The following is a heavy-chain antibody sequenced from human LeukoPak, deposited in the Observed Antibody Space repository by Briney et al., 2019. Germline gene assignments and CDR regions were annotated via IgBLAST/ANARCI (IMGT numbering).Heavy chain of an antibody. D-gene: IGHD5-12*01. Sequence: SETLSLTCAVSGASITSSNYYWGWVRQSPGKGLERIGNIYSSGNTHYNASLKSRVTMYIDTSKNQFFLKLSSVTAADTAMYYCAKSNGYGLIDYWGQGTLVTVSS. CDR2: IYSSGNT. V-gene: IGHV4-39*01. CDR1: GASITSSNYY. J-gene: IGHJ4*02. CDR3: AKSNGYGLIDY.